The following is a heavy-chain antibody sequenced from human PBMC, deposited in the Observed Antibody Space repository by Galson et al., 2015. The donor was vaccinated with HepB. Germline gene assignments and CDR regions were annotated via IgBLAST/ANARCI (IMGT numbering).Heavy chain of an antibody. J-gene: IGHJ4*02. CDR3: ARGGQWPQYYYFDY. CDR1: GYSFNIYN. V-gene: IGHV1-3*04. CDR2: VNTGNGNT. D-gene: IGHD5-24*01. Sequence: SCKAAGYSFNIYNIHWVRLAAGQRLEWMGWVNTGNGNTKYSQKFQDRITLTKDTSATTAYMELSSLESKDTAVYYCARGGQWPQYYYFDYWGRGTLVTVSS.